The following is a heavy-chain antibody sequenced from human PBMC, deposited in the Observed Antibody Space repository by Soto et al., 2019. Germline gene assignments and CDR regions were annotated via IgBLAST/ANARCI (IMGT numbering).Heavy chain of an antibody. J-gene: IGHJ6*02. V-gene: IGHV4-31*03. D-gene: IGHD3-16*01. CDR2: ISYSGST. Sequence: PSETLSLTCTVSGGSISSGGYYWSWIRQHPGKGLAWIGYISYSGSTSYNPSLKSRATISVDTSKNQFSLKLSSVTAADTGVYDCARRTYVAGWGGMDVWGQGTTVTVSS. CDR3: ARRTYVAGWGGMDV. CDR1: GGSISSGGYY.